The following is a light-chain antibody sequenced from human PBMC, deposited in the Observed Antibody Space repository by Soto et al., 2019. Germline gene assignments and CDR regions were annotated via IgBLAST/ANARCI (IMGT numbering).Light chain of an antibody. CDR2: AAS. CDR1: QSVSSNS. CDR3: QQYRT. Sequence: EIVLTQSPGTLSLSPGERATLSCRASQSVSSNSLAWYQQKPGQAPRLLIYAASSRATGIPDRFAGSGSGRDFTLTISRLEPEDFAVYYCQQYRTFGQGTKVDIK. J-gene: IGKJ1*01. V-gene: IGKV3-20*01.